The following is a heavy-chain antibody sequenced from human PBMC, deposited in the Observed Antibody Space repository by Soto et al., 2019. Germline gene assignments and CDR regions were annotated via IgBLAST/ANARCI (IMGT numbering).Heavy chain of an antibody. CDR1: GGCFSGYY. V-gene: IGHV4-34*01. Sequence: SETLSLTCAAYGGCFSGYYWSWIRQPPGKGLGSIVEINHRRSTNYNPSLKSRVTISVDTSKNQFSLKLSSVTAADTAVYYCARGRVPRGWLGGYYYYGMDVWGQGTTVTVSS. CDR2: INHRRST. D-gene: IGHD2-15*01. J-gene: IGHJ6*02. CDR3: ARGRVPRGWLGGYYYYGMDV.